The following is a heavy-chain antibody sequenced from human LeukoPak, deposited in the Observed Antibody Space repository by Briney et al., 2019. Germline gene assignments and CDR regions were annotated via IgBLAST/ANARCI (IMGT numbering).Heavy chain of an antibody. CDR2: ISAYNGNT. Sequence: ASVKVSFKASGYTFTSCGISWVRQATGQGLEWMGWISAYNGNTNYAQKLQGRVTMTTDTSTSTAYMELRSLRSDDTAVYYCARVVGQLVRYYFDYWGQGTLVTVSS. CDR1: GYTFTSCG. D-gene: IGHD6-13*01. CDR3: ARVVGQLVRYYFDY. J-gene: IGHJ4*02. V-gene: IGHV1-18*01.